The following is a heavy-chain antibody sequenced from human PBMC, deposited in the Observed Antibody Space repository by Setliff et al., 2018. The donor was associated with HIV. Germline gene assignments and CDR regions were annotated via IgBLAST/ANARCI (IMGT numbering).Heavy chain of an antibody. D-gene: IGHD4-4*01. J-gene: IGHJ6*03. V-gene: IGHV4-39*01. CDR1: GGSISSSSYY. CDR2: IYYRGNT. CDR3: ARASIWYYYMDV. Sequence: PSETLSLTCTVSGGSISSSSYYWGWIRQPPGKGLEWIGSIYYRGNTYYNPSLKSRVTISVDTSKNQFSLKLRSVTAADTAVYYCARASIWYYYMDVWGKGTTVTVSS.